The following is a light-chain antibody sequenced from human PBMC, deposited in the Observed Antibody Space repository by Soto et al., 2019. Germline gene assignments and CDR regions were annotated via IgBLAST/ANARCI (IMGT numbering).Light chain of an antibody. CDR2: AAS. Sequence: DIQMTQSPSSLSASVGDRVTITCRASQSISSYLNGYQQKPGKAPKLLIYAASSLQSGVPSRFSGSGSATDFTLTISSLQPEDFATYYCQQSYSTPRTFGQGTKVEIK. CDR3: QQSYSTPRT. V-gene: IGKV1-39*01. J-gene: IGKJ1*01. CDR1: QSISSY.